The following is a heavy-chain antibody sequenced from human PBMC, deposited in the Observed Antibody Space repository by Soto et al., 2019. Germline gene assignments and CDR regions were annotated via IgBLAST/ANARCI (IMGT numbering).Heavy chain of an antibody. V-gene: IGHV1-8*02. CDR2: MNPINGAT. CDR1: GYYFTAYD. Sequence: ASVKVSCKASGYYFTAYDINWVLQASGQGLEWMGWMNPINGATGSVRRFQGRVSMTRNTATGTAYLELTSLRSDDTAVYYCGRGPSPRAPAGGTPFYYAMDVWGQGTTVTVSS. D-gene: IGHD6-13*01. CDR3: GRGPSPRAPAGGTPFYYAMDV. J-gene: IGHJ6*02.